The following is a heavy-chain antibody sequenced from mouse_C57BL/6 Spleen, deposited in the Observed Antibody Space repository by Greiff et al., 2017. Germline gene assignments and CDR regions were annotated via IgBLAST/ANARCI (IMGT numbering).Heavy chain of an antibody. CDR3: AKRYYDWTWFAY. D-gene: IGHD2-4*01. V-gene: IGHV2-9*01. CDR1: GFSLNRYG. CDR2: IWGCGST. J-gene: IGHJ3*01. Sequence: VQVVESGPGLAAPSQSLSITCTVSGFSLNRYGVDWVRQLPGKGLEWLGVIWGCGSTNYNSALMYRLSSSKDNSESQVFLKMNRLHTDDTAMYYVAKRYYDWTWFAYWGQGTLGTVSA.